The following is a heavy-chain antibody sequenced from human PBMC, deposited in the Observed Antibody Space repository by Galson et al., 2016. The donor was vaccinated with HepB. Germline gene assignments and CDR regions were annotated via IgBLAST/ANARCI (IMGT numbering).Heavy chain of an antibody. J-gene: IGHJ4*02. Sequence: SLRLSCAASGFTFDDYAMHWVRQAPGKGLEWVSGISWNSGSIGYADSAKGRFTISRDNAKNSLYLQMNSLRAGDTAVYYCAREPLRGEKLDLEYWGQGTLVSVSS. V-gene: IGHV3-9*01. D-gene: IGHD1-1*01. CDR3: AREPLRGEKLDLEY. CDR2: ISWNSGSI. CDR1: GFTFDDYA.